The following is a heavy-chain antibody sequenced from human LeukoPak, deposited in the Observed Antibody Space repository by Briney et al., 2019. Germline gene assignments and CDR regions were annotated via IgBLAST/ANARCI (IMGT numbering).Heavy chain of an antibody. D-gene: IGHD3-22*01. CDR1: GYTFTSNY. Sequence: GASVKVSCKAFGYTFTSNYMHWVRQAPGQGPEWMGVISPSGGSTTYAQKFQGRVTLTRDMSTSTDYMELSRLRSDDTAVYYCARSYHYYDSSGYSMGDAFEIWGQGTMVTVSS. CDR3: ARSYHYYDSSGYSMGDAFEI. V-gene: IGHV1-46*01. CDR2: ISPSGGST. J-gene: IGHJ3*02.